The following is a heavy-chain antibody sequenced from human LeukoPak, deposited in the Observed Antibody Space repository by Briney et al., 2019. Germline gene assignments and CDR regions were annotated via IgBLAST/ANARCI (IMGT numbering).Heavy chain of an antibody. J-gene: IGHJ4*02. CDR2: IYPGDSET. CDR1: GYNFSNYW. Sequence: GESLKISCKTSGYNFSNYWIGWVRQMPGKGLEWMGIIYPGDSETRYSPSFQGQVTFSADKSISTAYLQRSSLKASDTAMYYCARLGSGSYYGYDYWGQGTLVTVSS. V-gene: IGHV5-51*01. D-gene: IGHD1-26*01. CDR3: ARLGSGSYYGYDY.